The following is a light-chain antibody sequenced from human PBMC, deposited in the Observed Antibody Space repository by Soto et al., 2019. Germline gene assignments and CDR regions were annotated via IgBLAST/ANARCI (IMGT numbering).Light chain of an antibody. Sequence: QSVLTHPASVSGSHGQSIPIFCTGTSSDVGGYNYVSWYQHHPGKAPKLIIYEVSKRPSGVSNRFSGSKSGDTASLTISGLQVENEADYFCGSYAGTFAYVLGTGTKVPVL. CDR3: GSYAGTFAYV. J-gene: IGLJ1*01. CDR2: EVS. CDR1: SSDVGGYNY. V-gene: IGLV2-14*01.